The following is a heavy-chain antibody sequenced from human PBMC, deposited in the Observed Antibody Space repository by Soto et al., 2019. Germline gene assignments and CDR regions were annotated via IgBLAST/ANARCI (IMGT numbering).Heavy chain of an antibody. V-gene: IGHV3-21*01. D-gene: IGHD3-10*01. CDR3: GRAIGRGIIRD. J-gene: IGHJ4*02. CDR1: GFIFRTYG. CDR2: IYSSGTFI. Sequence: EVQLVESGGGLVKPGGSLRLSCTASGFIFRTYGMTWVRQAPGKGLEWVSSIYSSGTFIYYADSVKGRFTISRDDAKNSLFLPMNSLRAADTAVYYCGRAIGRGIIRDWGQGTLVTVSS.